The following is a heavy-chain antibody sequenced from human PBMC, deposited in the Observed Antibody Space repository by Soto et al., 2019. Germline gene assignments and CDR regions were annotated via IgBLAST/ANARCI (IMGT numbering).Heavy chain of an antibody. V-gene: IGHV4-34*01. CDR1: GGSFSGYY. Sequence: PSETLSLTCAVYGGSFSGYYWSWIRQPPGKGLEWIGEINHSGSTNYNPSLKSRVTISVDTSKNQFSLKLSSVTAADTAVYYCARGRHPMVRGVIPYYFDYWGQGTLVTVSS. J-gene: IGHJ4*02. CDR2: INHSGST. CDR3: ARGRHPMVRGVIPYYFDY. D-gene: IGHD3-10*01.